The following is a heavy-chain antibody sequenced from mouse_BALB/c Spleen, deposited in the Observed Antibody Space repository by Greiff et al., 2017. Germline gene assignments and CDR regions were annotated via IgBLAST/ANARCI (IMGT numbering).Heavy chain of an antibody. Sequence: LQQPGSELVRPGDSVKLSCKASGYTFTSYWMHWVKQSPGQGLEWIGIIYPGSGSTNYDDKFKSKATLTVDTSSSTAYMQLSSLTSEDSAVYYCTTGYYYAMDYWGQGTSVTVSS. V-gene: IGHV1S22*01. CDR2: IYPGSGST. CDR1: GYTFTSYW. CDR3: TTGYYYAMDY. J-gene: IGHJ4*01.